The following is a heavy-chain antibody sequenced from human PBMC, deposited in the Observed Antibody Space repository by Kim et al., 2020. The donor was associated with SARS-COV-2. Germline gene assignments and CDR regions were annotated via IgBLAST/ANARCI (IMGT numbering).Heavy chain of an antibody. CDR3: ARGDFVRQFDY. CDR2: ISTTGNTI. CDR1: GFTFSDYY. Sequence: GGSLRLSCAASGFTFSDYYMIWVRQAPGKGLEWVSYISTTGNTIYVADSVKGRFTISRDNAKNSLFLQMNSLRAEDTAVYYCARGDFVRQFDYWGQGTLV. D-gene: IGHD3-3*01. J-gene: IGHJ4*02. V-gene: IGHV3-11*01.